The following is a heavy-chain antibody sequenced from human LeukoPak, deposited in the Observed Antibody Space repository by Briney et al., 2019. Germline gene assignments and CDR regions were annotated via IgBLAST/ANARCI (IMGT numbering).Heavy chain of an antibody. D-gene: IGHD4-17*01. J-gene: IGHJ4*02. Sequence: SETLSLTCTVSGGSIRSSGYYWGWLRQPPGEGLEWIGSISYSGTIFYNPSLKSRLSISADTSKNQFSLRLSSVTGPDTAVYYCARRTVTSREGFEYWGQGILVTVSS. CDR3: ARRTVTSREGFEY. V-gene: IGHV4-39*01. CDR1: GGSIRSSGYY. CDR2: ISYSGTI.